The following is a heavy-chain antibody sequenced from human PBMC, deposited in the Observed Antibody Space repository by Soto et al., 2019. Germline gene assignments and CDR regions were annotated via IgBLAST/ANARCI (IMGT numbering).Heavy chain of an antibody. J-gene: IGHJ6*04. V-gene: IGHV1-8*01. CDR3: ARIRINYYYYGMDV. D-gene: IGHD4-17*01. CDR1: GYTFTSYD. Sequence: QVQLVQSGAEVKKPGASVKVSCKASGYTFTSYDINWVRQATGQGLEWMGWMNPNSGNTGYAQKFQGRVTMTRNTSISTAYMELSSLRSEDTAVYYCARIRINYYYYGMDVWGKGTTVTVSS. CDR2: MNPNSGNT.